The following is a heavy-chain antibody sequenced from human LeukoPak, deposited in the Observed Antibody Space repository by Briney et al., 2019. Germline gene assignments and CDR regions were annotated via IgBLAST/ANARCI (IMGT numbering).Heavy chain of an antibody. Sequence: PGGSLRLPCTASGFTFGDYAMSWVRQAPGKGLEWVGFIRSKAYGGTTEYAASVKGRFTISRDDSKSIAYLQMNSLKTEDTAVYYCTRTILGYYYDSSGYWFDYWGQGTLVTVSS. V-gene: IGHV3-49*04. J-gene: IGHJ4*02. CDR1: GFTFGDYA. D-gene: IGHD3-22*01. CDR3: TRTILGYYYDSSGYWFDY. CDR2: IRSKAYGGTT.